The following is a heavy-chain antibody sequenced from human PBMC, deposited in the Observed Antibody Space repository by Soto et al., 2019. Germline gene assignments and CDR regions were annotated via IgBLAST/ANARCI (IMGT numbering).Heavy chain of an antibody. V-gene: IGHV1-3*01. CDR3: ARDTEQWLVLGWFDP. CDR1: GYTFTSYA. J-gene: IGHJ5*02. D-gene: IGHD6-19*01. CDR2: INAGNGNT. Sequence: VASVKVSCKASGYTFTSYAMHWVRQAPGQRLEWMGWINAGNGNTKYSQKFQGRVTITRDTSASTAYMELSSLRSEDTAVYYCARDTEQWLVLGWFDPWGQGTLVTVSS.